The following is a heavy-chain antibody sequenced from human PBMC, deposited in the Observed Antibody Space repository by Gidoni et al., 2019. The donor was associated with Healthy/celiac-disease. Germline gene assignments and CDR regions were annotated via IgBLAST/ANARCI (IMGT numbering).Heavy chain of an antibody. V-gene: IGHV4-59*01. Sequence: IRQPPGKALEWIGYIYYSGSTNYNPSLKSRVTISVDTSKNQFSLKLSSVTAADTAVYYCARDLNDFWSGSAGMDVWGQGTTVTVSS. CDR3: ARDLNDFWSGSAGMDV. D-gene: IGHD3-3*01. J-gene: IGHJ6*02. CDR2: IYYSGST.